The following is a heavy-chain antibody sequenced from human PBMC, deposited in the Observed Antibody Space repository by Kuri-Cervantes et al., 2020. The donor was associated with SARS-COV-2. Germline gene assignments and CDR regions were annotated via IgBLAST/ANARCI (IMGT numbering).Heavy chain of an antibody. V-gene: IGHV3-23*01. Sequence: GGLLRLSCAASGFTFSSYAMSWVRQAPGKGLEWVSAISGSGGSTYYADSVKGRFTISRDNSKNTLYLQMNSLRPEDTAVYYCARDPHGMDVWGQGTMVTVSS. CDR1: GFTFSSYA. CDR2: ISGSGGST. CDR3: ARDPHGMDV. J-gene: IGHJ6*02.